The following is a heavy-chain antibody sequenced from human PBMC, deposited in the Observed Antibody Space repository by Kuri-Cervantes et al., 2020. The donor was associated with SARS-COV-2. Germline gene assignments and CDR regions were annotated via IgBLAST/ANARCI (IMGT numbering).Heavy chain of an antibody. V-gene: IGHV2-5*05. Sequence: SGPTLVKPTQTLTLTCTFSGFSLSTSGVGVGWIRQPPGKALEWLALIYWDDDKRYGPSLKSRLTITKETSKNQVVLTMTNMDPVDTATYYCVRIRAATVVADYWGQGTLVTVSS. J-gene: IGHJ4*02. CDR3: VRIRAATVVADY. D-gene: IGHD4-11*01. CDR2: IYWDDDK. CDR1: GFSLSTSGVG.